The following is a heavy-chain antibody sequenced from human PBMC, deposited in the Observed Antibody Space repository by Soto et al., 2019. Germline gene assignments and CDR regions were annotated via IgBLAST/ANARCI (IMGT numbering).Heavy chain of an antibody. CDR2: IKYDGGEK. J-gene: IGHJ4*02. Sequence: VGSLRLSCAAAGFTFSDYWMNWVRQATGKGLEWVASIKYDGGEKNYVDYVKGRFTSSRDNTKNSVYLQMASMRVEDTAVYYCARDGVAAGLYFDHWGQGTPVTVSS. V-gene: IGHV3-7*05. CDR1: GFTFSDYW. CDR3: ARDGVAAGLYFDH. D-gene: IGHD6-13*01.